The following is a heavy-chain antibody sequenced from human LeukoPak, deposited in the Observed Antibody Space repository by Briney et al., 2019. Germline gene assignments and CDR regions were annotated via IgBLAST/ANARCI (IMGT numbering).Heavy chain of an antibody. D-gene: IGHD4-17*01. J-gene: IGHJ4*02. CDR2: IYTSGST. Sequence: SETLPLTCTVSGGSISSYYWSWIRQPAGKGLEWIGRIYTSGSTNYNPSLKSRVTMSVDTSKNQFSLKLSSVTAADTAVYYCARERAVTTYYYFDYWGQGTLVTVSS. V-gene: IGHV4-4*07. CDR3: ARERAVTTYYYFDY. CDR1: GGSISSYY.